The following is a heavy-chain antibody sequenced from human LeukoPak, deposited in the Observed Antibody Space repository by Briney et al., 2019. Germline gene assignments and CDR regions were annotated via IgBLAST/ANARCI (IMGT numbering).Heavy chain of an antibody. Sequence: SSETLSLTCTVSGGSISSHYWSWIRQPPGKGLEWIGYIYTSGSTNYNPSLKSRVTISVDTSKNQFSLKLSSVTAADTAVYYCARHDYSNNGVFDYWGQGTLVTVSS. D-gene: IGHD4-11*01. CDR2: IYTSGST. CDR3: ARHDYSNNGVFDY. CDR1: GGSISSHY. J-gene: IGHJ4*02. V-gene: IGHV4-4*09.